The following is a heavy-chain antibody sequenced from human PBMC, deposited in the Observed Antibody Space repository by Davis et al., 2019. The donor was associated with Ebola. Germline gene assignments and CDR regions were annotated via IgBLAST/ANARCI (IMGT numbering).Heavy chain of an antibody. D-gene: IGHD6-13*01. CDR2: ISSSSSTI. V-gene: IGHV3-48*02. CDR1: GFTFSSYG. Sequence: PGGSLRLSCAASGFTFSSYGMNWVRQAPGKGLEWVSYISSSSSTIYYADSVKGRFTISRDNAKKSLYLQMNSLRDEDTAVYYCARDSSSYASYFDYWGQGTLVTVSS. CDR3: ARDSSSYASYFDY. J-gene: IGHJ4*02.